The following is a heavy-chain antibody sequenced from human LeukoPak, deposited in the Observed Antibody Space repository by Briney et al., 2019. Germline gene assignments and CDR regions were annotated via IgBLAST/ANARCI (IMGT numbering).Heavy chain of an antibody. CDR1: GFNFSSFA. Sequence: GGSLRLSCAASGFNFSSFAMTWVRQAPGEGLEWVSGIGGSGSTTYYADSVKGRFTISRDNSKSTLYLQMNGLRVEDTAMYYCAKDSKLRGFGEFDCWGQGTLVTVSS. J-gene: IGHJ4*02. D-gene: IGHD3-10*01. CDR3: AKDSKLRGFGEFDC. CDR2: IGGSGSTT. V-gene: IGHV3-23*01.